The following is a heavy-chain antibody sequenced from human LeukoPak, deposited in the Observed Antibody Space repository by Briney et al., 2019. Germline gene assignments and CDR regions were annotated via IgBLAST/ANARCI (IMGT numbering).Heavy chain of an antibody. Sequence: SETLSLTCAVYGGSISSYYWSWIRQPPGKGLEWIGYIYYSGSTNYNPSLKSRVTISVDTSKNQFSLKLSSVTAADTAVYYCARQKGGSGLGYWGQGTLVTVSS. V-gene: IGHV4-59*08. J-gene: IGHJ4*02. CDR1: GGSISSYY. CDR3: ARQKGGSGLGY. D-gene: IGHD3-10*01. CDR2: IYYSGST.